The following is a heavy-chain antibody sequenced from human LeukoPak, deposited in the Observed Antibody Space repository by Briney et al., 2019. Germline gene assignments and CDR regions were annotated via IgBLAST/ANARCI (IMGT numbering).Heavy chain of an antibody. CDR1: GFTFSDYY. Sequence: AGGSLRLSCAASGFTFSDYYMSWIRQAPGKGLEWVSYISSSGSTIYYADSVKGRFTISRDNAKNSLYLQMNSLRTEDTAVYYCASTPPGSGGNEDRWGQGTLVTASS. V-gene: IGHV3-11*01. CDR3: ASTPPGSGGNEDR. D-gene: IGHD3-10*01. J-gene: IGHJ5*02. CDR2: ISSSGSTI.